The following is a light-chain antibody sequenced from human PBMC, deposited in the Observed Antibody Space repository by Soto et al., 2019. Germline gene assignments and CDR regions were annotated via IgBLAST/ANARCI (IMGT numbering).Light chain of an antibody. CDR3: SSYTSSSTPYV. CDR2: DVS. V-gene: IGLV2-14*01. J-gene: IGLJ1*01. CDR1: SSDVGAYNY. Sequence: QSALTQPASVSGSPGQSITISCTGTSSDVGAYNYVSWYQQHPGTAPKLMIYDVSNRPSGVSNRFSGSKYGNTASLTISGLQAEDEADYDCSSYTSSSTPYVFGSGTKVTVL.